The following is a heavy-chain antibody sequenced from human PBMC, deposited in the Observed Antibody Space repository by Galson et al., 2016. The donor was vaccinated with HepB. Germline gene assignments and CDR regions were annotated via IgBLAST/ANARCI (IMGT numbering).Heavy chain of an antibody. CDR1: GYIFTNYA. V-gene: IGHV1-3*01. Sequence: SVKVSCKASGYIFTNYAIHWVRQAPGQRLEWMGWINAGNGNTRYSLKFQGRVTITRDTPASTAYTELSSLRSEDTAVYYCARDHLRYFDWFGWFDPWGQGTLVTVSS. D-gene: IGHD3-9*01. CDR2: INAGNGNT. CDR3: ARDHLRYFDWFGWFDP. J-gene: IGHJ5*02.